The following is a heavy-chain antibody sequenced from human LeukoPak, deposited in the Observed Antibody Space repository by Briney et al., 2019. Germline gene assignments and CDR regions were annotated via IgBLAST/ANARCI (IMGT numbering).Heavy chain of an antibody. CDR3: ARVGALSSSWLLY. V-gene: IGHV3-7*01. D-gene: IGHD6-13*01. CDR1: GITFRNYW. Sequence: PGGSLRLACVASGITFRNYWMSWVRQAPGKGLEWVANINQDSSEKYYVDSVKGRFTISRDNAKNSLYLQLNTLRPEDTAVYYCARVGALSSSWLLYWGQGTLVTVSS. CDR2: INQDSSEK. J-gene: IGHJ4*02.